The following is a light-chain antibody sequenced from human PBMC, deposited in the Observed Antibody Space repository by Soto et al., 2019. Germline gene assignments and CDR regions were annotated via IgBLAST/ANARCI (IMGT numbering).Light chain of an antibody. CDR1: SSDVGRYNY. CDR3: CSYAGGYIFV. J-gene: IGLJ1*01. Sequence: QSVLTQPRSVSGSPGQSVTISCTGTSSDVGRYNYVSWYQQHPGKAPKLIIYDVTKRPSGVPDRFSGSKSGNTDSLTISGLQAEDEVDYCCSYAGGYIFVFGTGTKLTVL. V-gene: IGLV2-11*01. CDR2: DVT.